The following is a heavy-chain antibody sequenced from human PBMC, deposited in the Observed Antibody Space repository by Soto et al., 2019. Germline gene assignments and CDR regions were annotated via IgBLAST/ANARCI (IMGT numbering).Heavy chain of an antibody. CDR2: IIPIFGIA. CDR3: ARDSGRSVVVPAAISAMDV. V-gene: IGHV1-69*08. CDR1: GGTFSSYT. D-gene: IGHD2-2*01. J-gene: IGHJ6*02. Sequence: QVQLVQSGAEVKKPGSSVKVSCKGSGGTFSSYTITWVRQAPGQGLEWMGRIIPIFGIASYAQKFQGRVTITADKSTGTGYMELSSLRSEDTAVYYCARDSGRSVVVPAAISAMDVWGQGTTLTVSS.